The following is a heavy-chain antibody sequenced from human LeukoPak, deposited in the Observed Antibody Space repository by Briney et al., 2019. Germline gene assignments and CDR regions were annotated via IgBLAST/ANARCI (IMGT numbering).Heavy chain of an antibody. Sequence: SETLSLTCAVYGGSFSGYYWSWIRQPPGKGLEWIGEINHSGSTNYNPSLKSRVTISVDTSKNQFSLKLSSVTAADTAVYYCARLGSSSRRGFYYYMDVWGKGTTVTVSS. J-gene: IGHJ6*03. CDR2: INHSGST. CDR3: ARLGSSSRRGFYYYMDV. D-gene: IGHD6-6*01. V-gene: IGHV4-34*01. CDR1: GGSFSGYY.